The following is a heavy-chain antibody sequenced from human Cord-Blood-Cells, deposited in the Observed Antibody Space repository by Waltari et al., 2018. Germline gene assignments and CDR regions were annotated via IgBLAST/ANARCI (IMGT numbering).Heavy chain of an antibody. Sequence: EVQLVESGGGLIQPGGSLRLSCAASGFTVSSNYMRWVRQAPGKGLEWVSVNYRGGSTYYADSWKGRFTISRDNSKNTLYLQMNSLRAEDTAVYYCARGPGIAAAGTFDYWGQGTLVTVSS. J-gene: IGHJ4*02. CDR3: ARGPGIAAAGTFDY. V-gene: IGHV3-53*01. CDR1: GFTVSSNY. CDR2: NYRGGST. D-gene: IGHD6-13*01.